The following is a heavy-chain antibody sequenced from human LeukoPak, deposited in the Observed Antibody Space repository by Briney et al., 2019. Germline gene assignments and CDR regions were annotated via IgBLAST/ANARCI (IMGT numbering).Heavy chain of an antibody. CDR1: GGSISSYY. CDR3: ARGFCSGGSCYSAIFDY. CDR2: IYYSGST. Sequence: PSETLSLTRTVSGGSISSYYWSWIRQPPGKGLEWIGYIYYSGSTKYNPSLKSRVSISVDTSKNQFSLKLSSVTVADTAVCYCARGFCSGGSCYSAIFDYWGQGTLVTVSS. J-gene: IGHJ4*02. D-gene: IGHD2-15*01. V-gene: IGHV4-59*01.